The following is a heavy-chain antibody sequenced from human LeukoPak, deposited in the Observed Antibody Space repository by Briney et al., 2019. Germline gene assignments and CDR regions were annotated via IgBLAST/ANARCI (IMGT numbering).Heavy chain of an antibody. CDR2: ISAYNGNA. J-gene: IGHJ5*02. CDR1: GYTFSRHG. D-gene: IGHD2-21*01. CDR3: ARATVDGFDP. Sequence: GASVKVSRKASGYTFSRHGISWVRQAPGQGLEWMGWISAYNGNANYAQKLQGRVTMTTDTSTSTAYMELRSLRSDDTAVYYCARATVDGFDPWGQGTLVTVSS. V-gene: IGHV1-18*01.